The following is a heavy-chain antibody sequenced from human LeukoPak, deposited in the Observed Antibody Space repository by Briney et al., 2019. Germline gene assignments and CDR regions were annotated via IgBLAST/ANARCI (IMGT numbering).Heavy chain of an antibody. CDR2: ISAYNGNT. V-gene: IGHV1-18*01. CDR1: GYTFTSYG. J-gene: IGHJ6*03. CDR3: ARGVTMVRGAFYYYYMDV. Sequence: GASVKVSCKASGYTFTSYGISWVRQAPGQGLEWMGWISAYNGNTNYAQKLQGRVTMTTDTSTSTAYMELRSLRSDDTAVYYCARGVTMVRGAFYYYYMDVWGKGTTVTVSS. D-gene: IGHD3-10*01.